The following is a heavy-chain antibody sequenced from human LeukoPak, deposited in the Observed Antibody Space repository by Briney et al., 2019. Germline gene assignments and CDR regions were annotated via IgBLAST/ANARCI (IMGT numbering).Heavy chain of an antibody. CDR1: GYTFTNYA. Sequence: ASVKVSCKASGYTFTNYAMHWVRQVPGQRLEWMGWINAGNGNTKYSQEFQGRVTITRDTSASTAYMVLSSLRSDDMAVYYCARGERRQLVGSSEKYFLHWGQGTLVTVSS. CDR2: INAGNGNT. J-gene: IGHJ1*01. CDR3: ARGERRQLVGSSEKYFLH. V-gene: IGHV1-3*03. D-gene: IGHD6-13*01.